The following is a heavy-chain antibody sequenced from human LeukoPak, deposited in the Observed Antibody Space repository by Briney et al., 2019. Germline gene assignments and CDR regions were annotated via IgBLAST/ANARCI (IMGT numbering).Heavy chain of an antibody. CDR1: GFTFSSYE. D-gene: IGHD3-22*01. CDR3: ARDRSYYDGSGDYCQPGDY. J-gene: IGHJ4*02. Sequence: GGSLRLSCPASGFTFSSYEMNWVRQAPGEGLDWVSCISGSGSTIYYADSVKGRFTISRNNAKNSLYLKMTSLRAEDTAVYYCARDRSYYDGSGDYCQPGDYWGQGTLVTVSS. CDR2: ISGSGSTI. V-gene: IGHV3-48*03.